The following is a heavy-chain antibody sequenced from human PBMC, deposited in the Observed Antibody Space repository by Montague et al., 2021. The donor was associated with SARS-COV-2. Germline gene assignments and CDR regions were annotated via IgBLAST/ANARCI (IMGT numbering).Heavy chain of an antibody. CDR2: INHSGST. CDR1: GGSFSGYY. V-gene: IGHV4-34*01. J-gene: IGHJ4*02. CDR3: ARRGSGRSDLAY. D-gene: IGHD1-26*01. Sequence: SETLSLTCAVYGGSFSGYYWSWVRQPPGKGLEWIGEINHSGSTKYNPSLKSRVSVSVDKSWNQFSLRLTSVTAADTAIYYCARRGSGRSDLAYWGQGTLVTVSS.